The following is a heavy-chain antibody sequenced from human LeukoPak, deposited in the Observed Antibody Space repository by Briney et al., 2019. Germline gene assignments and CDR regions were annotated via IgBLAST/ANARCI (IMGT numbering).Heavy chain of an antibody. Sequence: PGGSLRLSCAASGFTFSSYAMSWVRQAPEKGLEWVSTISGSGGSTYYADSVKGRFTISRDNSKNTLCLQMNSLRAEDTAVYYCAKDSRWGYSYGKPSFDYWGQGTLVTVSS. V-gene: IGHV3-23*01. CDR2: ISGSGGST. CDR1: GFTFSSYA. J-gene: IGHJ4*02. D-gene: IGHD5-18*01. CDR3: AKDSRWGYSYGKPSFDY.